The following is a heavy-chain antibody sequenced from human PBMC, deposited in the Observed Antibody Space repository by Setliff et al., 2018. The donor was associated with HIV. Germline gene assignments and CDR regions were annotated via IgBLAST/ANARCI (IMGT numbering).Heavy chain of an antibody. CDR1: GGSFSGYY. V-gene: IGHV4-34*01. D-gene: IGHD6-19*01. Sequence: SETLSLTCAVYGGSFSGYYWSWIRQPPGKGLEWIGEINHSGSTNYNPSLKSRVTISVDTSKNQFSLRLSSVTAADTAVYYCARRSGWYDYWGQGTLVTVSS. J-gene: IGHJ4*02. CDR2: INHSGST. CDR3: ARRSGWYDY.